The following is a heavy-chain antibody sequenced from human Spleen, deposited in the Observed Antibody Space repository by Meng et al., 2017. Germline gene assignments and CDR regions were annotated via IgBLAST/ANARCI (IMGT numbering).Heavy chain of an antibody. Sequence: EVQLLESGGGLVQPGGYMRLACAASGIPFSSFGMSWVRLAPGKGLEWVSCLGGADALTYYAGSVKGRFTISRDDSKNTLYLQMDGLRTEDTAVYYCATSERATLLFDYWGPGTLVTVSS. V-gene: IGHV3-23*01. J-gene: IGHJ4*02. D-gene: IGHD2-2*01. CDR2: LGGADALT. CDR3: ATSERATLLFDY. CDR1: GIPFSSFG.